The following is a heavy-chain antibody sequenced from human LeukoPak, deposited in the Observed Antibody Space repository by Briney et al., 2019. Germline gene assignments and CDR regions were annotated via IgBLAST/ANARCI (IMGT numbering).Heavy chain of an antibody. Sequence: ASVKVSCKVSGYTLTELSMHWVRQAPGKGLEWMGGFDPEDGETIYAQKFQGRVTMTEDTSTDTAYMELSSLRSEDTAVYYCVRDRCSSTSCHDSPNWFDPWGQGTLVTVSS. CDR2: FDPEDGET. J-gene: IGHJ5*02. CDR1: GYTLTELS. CDR3: VRDRCSSTSCHDSPNWFDP. D-gene: IGHD2-2*01. V-gene: IGHV1-24*01.